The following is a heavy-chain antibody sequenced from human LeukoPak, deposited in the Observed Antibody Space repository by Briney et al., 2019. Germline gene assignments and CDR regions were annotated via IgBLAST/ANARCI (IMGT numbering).Heavy chain of an antibody. Sequence: SETLSLTCTVSGGSISSYYWSWIRQPPGKGLEWIGYIYYSGSTNYNPSLKSRVTISVDTSKNQFSLKLSSVTAADTAVYYCAGSIGVEMATEYYFDYWGQGTLVTVSS. CDR1: GGSISSYY. CDR2: IYYSGST. V-gene: IGHV4-59*08. D-gene: IGHD5-24*01. CDR3: AGSIGVEMATEYYFDY. J-gene: IGHJ4*02.